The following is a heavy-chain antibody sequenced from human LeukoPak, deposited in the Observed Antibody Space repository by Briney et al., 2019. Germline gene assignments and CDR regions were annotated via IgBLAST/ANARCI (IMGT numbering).Heavy chain of an antibody. CDR3: TTLGYHLDS. CDR1: GFAFSAYE. CDR2: ISGSETTT. V-gene: IGHV3-48*03. Sequence: PGGSLRLSCLASGFAFSAYEMNWVRQAPGRGLEWVSYISGSETTTYYADSVRGRFTIFRDNAKNSLYLQMNSLRAEDTALYYCTTLGYHLDSWGQGTLVTVSS. J-gene: IGHJ4*02. D-gene: IGHD3-22*01.